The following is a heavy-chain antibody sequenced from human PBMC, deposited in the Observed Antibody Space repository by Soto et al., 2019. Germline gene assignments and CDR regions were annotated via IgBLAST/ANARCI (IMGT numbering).Heavy chain of an antibody. J-gene: IGHJ4*02. D-gene: IGHD5-12*01. CDR2: VTDGGST. CDR1: GGSLTGYY. CDR3: ARGQEGIVATH. V-gene: IGHV4-34*01. Sequence: QVQLQQWGAGLLKPSETLSLTCTVNGGSLTGYYWSWIRQPPGRGLEWMGEVTDGGSTNYSPSLRGRVSISADTSKNHFSLRLNSVTAADTAVYFCARGQEGIVATHWDQGALVTVSS.